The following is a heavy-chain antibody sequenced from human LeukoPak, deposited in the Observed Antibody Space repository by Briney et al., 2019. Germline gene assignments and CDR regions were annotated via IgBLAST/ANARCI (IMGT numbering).Heavy chain of an antibody. CDR2: IYYSGST. J-gene: IGHJ4*02. V-gene: IGHV4-59*08. Sequence: SETLSLTCTVSGXSISSYFWSWIRQPPGKGLEWIGYIYYSGSTNYNPSLKSRVTMSVDTSKNQFSLKLSSVTAADTAVYYCARIDRAVAGTIDYWGQGTPVTVSS. D-gene: IGHD6-19*01. CDR3: ARIDRAVAGTIDY. CDR1: GXSISSYF.